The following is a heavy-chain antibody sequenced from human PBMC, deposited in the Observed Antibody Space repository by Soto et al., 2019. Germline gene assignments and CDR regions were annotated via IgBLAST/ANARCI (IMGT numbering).Heavy chain of an antibody. V-gene: IGHV3-74*01. CDR1: GFTCSSYW. CDR2: INSDGSST. D-gene: IGHD5-12*01. Sequence: HPGGSLRLSCAASGFTCSSYWMHWVRQAPGKGLVWVSRINSDGSSTSYADSVKGRFTISRDNAKNTLYLQMNSLRAEDTAVYYCARLGDSGYDPTDYYYYYMDVWGKGTTVTVSS. J-gene: IGHJ6*03. CDR3: ARLGDSGYDPTDYYYYYMDV.